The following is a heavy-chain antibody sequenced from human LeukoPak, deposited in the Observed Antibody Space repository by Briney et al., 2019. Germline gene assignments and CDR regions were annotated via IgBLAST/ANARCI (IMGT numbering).Heavy chain of an antibody. CDR1: GYTFTGYY. J-gene: IGHJ4*02. Sequence: ASVRVSCKASGYTFTGYYVHWVRQAPGQVLEWMGRINPNNGGSDYAQKFQGRVTMTRDTSITTAYIDLSRLTSDDTAVYYCARGPSGTGTTVYWGQGTLVTVSS. CDR3: ARGPSGTGTTVY. CDR2: INPNNGGS. D-gene: IGHD1-7*01. V-gene: IGHV1-2*06.